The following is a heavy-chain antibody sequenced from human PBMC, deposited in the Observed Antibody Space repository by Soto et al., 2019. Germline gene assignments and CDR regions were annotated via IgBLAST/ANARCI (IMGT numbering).Heavy chain of an antibody. CDR3: SRGERYYYDSSGYFGFDY. J-gene: IGHJ4*02. D-gene: IGHD3-22*01. Sequence: GASVKVSCKASGYTFTNYAMHWVRQAPGQRLEWMGWINAGNGNTKYSQKFQGRVTITRDTSASTAYMELSSLRSEDTAVYYCSRGERYYYDSSGYFGFDYWGQGTLVTV. CDR1: GYTFTNYA. CDR2: INAGNGNT. V-gene: IGHV1-3*01.